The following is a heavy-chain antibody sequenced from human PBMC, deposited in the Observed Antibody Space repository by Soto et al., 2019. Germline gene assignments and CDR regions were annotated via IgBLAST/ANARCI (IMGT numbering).Heavy chain of an antibody. J-gene: IGHJ4*02. V-gene: IGHV3-23*01. CDR2: ISGGGDTT. CDR1: GFTFNNYA. CDR3: AKGRGGSGSLTPRVDC. Sequence: EVQLLESGGGLVQPGGSLRLSCAASGFTFNNYAMTWVRQAPGKGLEWVSAISGGGDTTSYADSVKGRFTVSRDRSKNTLYLQMSSLRAEDTALYYCAKGRGGSGSLTPRVDCWGQGTLVTVSS. D-gene: IGHD3-10*01.